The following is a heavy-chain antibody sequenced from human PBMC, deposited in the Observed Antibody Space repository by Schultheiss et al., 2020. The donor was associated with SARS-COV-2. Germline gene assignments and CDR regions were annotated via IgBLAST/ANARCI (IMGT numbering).Heavy chain of an antibody. J-gene: IGHJ6*02. V-gene: IGHV4-34*01. CDR2: INHSGST. Sequence: SETLSLTCAVYGGSFSGYYWSWIRQPPGKGLEWIGEINHSGSTNYNPSLKSRVTISVDTSKNQFSLKLSSVTAADTAVYYCAREIAAAGPISRGYYYYGMDVWGQGTTVTVSS. D-gene: IGHD6-13*01. CDR3: AREIAAAGPISRGYYYYGMDV. CDR1: GGSFSGYY.